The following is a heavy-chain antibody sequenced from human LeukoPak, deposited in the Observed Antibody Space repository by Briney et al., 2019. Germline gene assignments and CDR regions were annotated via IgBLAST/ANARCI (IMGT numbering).Heavy chain of an antibody. J-gene: IGHJ3*02. CDR1: GYIFTDYY. V-gene: IGHV1-46*01. CDR2: INPSGGST. Sequence: ASVKVSCKASGYIFTDYYMHWVRQSPGQGLEWMGIINPSGGSTSYAQKFQGRVTMTRDTSTSTVYMELSSLRSEDTAVYYCARQSGSYGAFDIWGQGTMVTVSS. CDR3: ARQSGSYGAFDI. D-gene: IGHD1-26*01.